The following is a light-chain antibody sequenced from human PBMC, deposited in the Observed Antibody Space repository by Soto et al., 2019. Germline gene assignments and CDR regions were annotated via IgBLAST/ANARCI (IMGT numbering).Light chain of an antibody. CDR3: SSYSSTRTRV. CDR2: DVS. J-gene: IGLJ3*02. CDR1: RSDVGGYNS. Sequence: QSVLTHPASVSGSPGQSITISCTGTRSDVGGYNSVSWYQQYPGTAPKLMIYDVSYRPSGISTRFSGSKSGDTASLTISGLQADYEADYFCSSYSSTRTRVYGGGTKLTVL. V-gene: IGLV2-14*01.